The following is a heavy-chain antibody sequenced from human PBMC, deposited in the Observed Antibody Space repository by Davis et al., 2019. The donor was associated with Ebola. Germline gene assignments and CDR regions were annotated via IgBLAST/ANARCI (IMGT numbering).Heavy chain of an antibody. CDR2: VHSSNGNT. V-gene: IGHV1-3*04. Sequence: ASVKVSCKASRFTLTNYALHWVRQAPGQRLEWMGCVHSSNGNTKYSQRFQGRVTITTDTSASTVYLDLTSLRSDETAVFYCARASFGYNSGWYADYWGPGSLVTVSS. D-gene: IGHD6-19*01. CDR3: ARASFGYNSGWYADY. J-gene: IGHJ4*02. CDR1: RFTLTNYA.